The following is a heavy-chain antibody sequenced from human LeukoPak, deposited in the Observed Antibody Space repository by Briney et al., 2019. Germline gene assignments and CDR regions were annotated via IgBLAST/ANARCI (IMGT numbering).Heavy chain of an antibody. CDR2: INHSGST. D-gene: IGHD6-13*01. CDR1: GGSFSGYY. Sequence: PPETLSLTCAVYGGSFSGYYWSWIRQPPGKGLEWIGEINHSGSTNYNPSLKSRVTISVDTSKNQFSPKLSSVTAADTAVYYCARGGPVYSSSWYWFDPWGQGTLVTVSS. J-gene: IGHJ5*02. V-gene: IGHV4-34*01. CDR3: ARGGPVYSSSWYWFDP.